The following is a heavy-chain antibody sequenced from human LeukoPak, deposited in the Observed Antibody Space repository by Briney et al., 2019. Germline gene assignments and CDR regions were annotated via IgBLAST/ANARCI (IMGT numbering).Heavy chain of an antibody. J-gene: IGHJ4*02. CDR3: AKDLYSNYGPADY. D-gene: IGHD4-11*01. CDR1: GFTFSSYA. V-gene: IGHV3-23*01. CDR2: INGGGVNT. Sequence: GGSLRLSCAASGFTFSSYAMSWVRQAPGKGLEWVSTINGGGVNTHYADSVGGRFTISRDNSKNTLFLQMNSLRDEDAAVYYCAKDLYSNYGPADYWGQGNLVTVSS.